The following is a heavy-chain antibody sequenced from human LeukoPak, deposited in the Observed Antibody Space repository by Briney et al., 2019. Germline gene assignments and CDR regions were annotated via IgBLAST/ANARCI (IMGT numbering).Heavy chain of an antibody. V-gene: IGHV1-2*02. J-gene: IGHJ4*02. CDR2: INPNSGGT. CDR1: GYTFTGYY. Sequence: GASVKVSCKASGYTFTGYYMHWVRQAPGQGLEWMGWINPNSGGTNYAQKFQGRVTMTRDTSISTAYMELSRLRSDDTAVYYCARAHVPADNWNYSVDWGQGTLVTVSS. CDR3: ARAHVPADNWNYSVD. D-gene: IGHD1-7*01.